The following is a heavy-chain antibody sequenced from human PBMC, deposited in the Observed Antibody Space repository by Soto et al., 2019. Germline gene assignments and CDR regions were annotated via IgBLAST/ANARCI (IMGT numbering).Heavy chain of an antibody. J-gene: IGHJ4*02. D-gene: IGHD3-3*01. CDR3: ARVIFGVDYFDY. Sequence: GASGKVSCKASGYTFTSYGISWVRQAPGQGLEWMGWISAYNGNTNYAQKLQDRVTMTTDTSTSTAYMELRSLRSDDTAVYYCARVIFGVDYFDYWGQGTQVTVSS. V-gene: IGHV1-18*01. CDR2: ISAYNGNT. CDR1: GYTFTSYG.